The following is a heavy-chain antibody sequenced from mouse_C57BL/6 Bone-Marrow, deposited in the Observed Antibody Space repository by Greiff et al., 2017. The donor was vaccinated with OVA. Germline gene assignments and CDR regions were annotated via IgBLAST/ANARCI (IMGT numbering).Heavy chain of an antibody. D-gene: IGHD2-3*01. Sequence: EVQRVESGGDLVKPGGSLKLSCAASGFTFSSYGMSWVRQTPDKRLEWVATISSGGSYTYYPDSVKGRFTISRDNAKNTLYLQMSSLKSEDTAMYYCARLKMAWFAYWGQGTLVTVSA. J-gene: IGHJ3*01. CDR2: ISSGGSYT. CDR3: ARLKMAWFAY. V-gene: IGHV5-6*01. CDR1: GFTFSSYG.